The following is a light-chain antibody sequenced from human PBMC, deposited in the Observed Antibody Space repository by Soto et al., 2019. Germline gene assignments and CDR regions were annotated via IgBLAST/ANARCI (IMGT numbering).Light chain of an antibody. CDR2: WAS. V-gene: IGKV4-1*01. CDR3: QQYFDVPFT. J-gene: IGKJ4*01. Sequence: DIVITQSPDSLAVSLGERATMNCKCSRSVLYNSNNKNHLAWYQQKPGQPPQLIIYWASTRESGVPERFRGSGSGTDFTLTISSLEAEDVAFYWCQQYFDVPFTFGGETKVEI. CDR1: RSVLYNSNNKNH.